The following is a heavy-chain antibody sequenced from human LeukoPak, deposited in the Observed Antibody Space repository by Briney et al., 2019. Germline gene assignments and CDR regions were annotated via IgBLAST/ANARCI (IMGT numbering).Heavy chain of an antibody. D-gene: IGHD6-19*01. Sequence: SVKVSCKASGGTFSSYAISWVRQAPGQGLEWMGGIIPIFGTANYAQKFQGRVTITADESTSTAYMELSSLRSEDTAVYYCARERSNGWVFDYWGQGTLVTVSS. CDR3: ARERSNGWVFDY. CDR2: IIPIFGTA. CDR1: GGTFSSYA. J-gene: IGHJ4*02. V-gene: IGHV1-69*13.